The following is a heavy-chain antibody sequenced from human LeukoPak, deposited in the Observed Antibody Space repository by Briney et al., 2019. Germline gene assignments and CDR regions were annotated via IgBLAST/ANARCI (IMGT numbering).Heavy chain of an antibody. V-gene: IGHV1-18*01. CDR3: ARVRGVIINSNWFDP. J-gene: IGHJ5*02. CDR1: GYTFTSYG. Sequence: ASVKVSCKASGYTFTSYGISWVRQAPGQGLEWMGWISAYNGNTNYAQKLQGRVTMTTDTSTSTAYMELRSLRSDDTAVYYCARVRGVIINSNWFDPWGQGTLVTVSS. D-gene: IGHD3-10*01. CDR2: ISAYNGNT.